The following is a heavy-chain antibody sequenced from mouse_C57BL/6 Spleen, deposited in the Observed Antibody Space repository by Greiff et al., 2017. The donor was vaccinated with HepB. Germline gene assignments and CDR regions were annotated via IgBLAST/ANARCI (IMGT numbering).Heavy chain of an antibody. D-gene: IGHD2-3*01. CDR2: IDPSDSYT. V-gene: IGHV1-69*01. J-gene: IGHJ3*01. Sequence: QVQLQQPGAELVMPGASVKLSCKASGYTFTSYWMHWVKQRPGQGLEWIGEIDPSDSYTNYNQKFKGKSTLTVDKSSSTAYMQRSSLTSEDFAVYYCARPSYDGYSLFAYWGQVTLVTVSA. CDR1: GYTFTSYW. CDR3: ARPSYDGYSLFAY.